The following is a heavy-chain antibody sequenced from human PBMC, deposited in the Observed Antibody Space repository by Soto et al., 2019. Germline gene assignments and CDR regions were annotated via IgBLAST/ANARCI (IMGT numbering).Heavy chain of an antibody. J-gene: IGHJ3*01. Sequence: SETLSLTCTVSGDSITKHYWTWIRQPPGKGLEYIGYIFYTGDINYNPSLKSRVTISIDTSKNQFSLRLASVTAADTAIYYCARPARLVDVWGQGTMVTVSS. V-gene: IGHV4-59*11. CDR3: ARPARLVDV. CDR1: GDSITKHY. CDR2: IFYTGDI.